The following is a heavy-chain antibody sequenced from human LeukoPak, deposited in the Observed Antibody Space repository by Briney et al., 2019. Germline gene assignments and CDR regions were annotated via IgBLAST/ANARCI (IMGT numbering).Heavy chain of an antibody. J-gene: IGHJ6*03. CDR3: TRDAPYMDV. V-gene: IGHV3-30*04. CDR2: ISHDGNNI. Sequence: GGSLRLSCSGSGFNFSDYGIYWVRQAPGKGLAWVTIISHDGNNIYYADSVKGRFTISRDNAKNTVYLQMHSLTVEDATVYYCTRDAPYMDVWGKGTTVTVSS. CDR1: GFNFSDYG.